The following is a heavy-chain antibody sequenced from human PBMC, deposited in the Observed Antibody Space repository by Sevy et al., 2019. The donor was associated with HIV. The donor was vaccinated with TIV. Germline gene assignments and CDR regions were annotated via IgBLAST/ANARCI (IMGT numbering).Heavy chain of an antibody. CDR1: GGSISSYY. CDR3: ARHWGASKSYQESGFDP. Sequence: SETLSLTCTVSGGSISSYYWSWIRQPPGKGLEWIGYIYYSGSTNYNPSLKSRVTISVDTSKNQYSLKLSSVTAADTAVYYCARHWGASKSYQESGFDPWGQRTLVTVSS. J-gene: IGHJ5*02. V-gene: IGHV4-59*08. CDR2: IYYSGST. D-gene: IGHD1-26*01.